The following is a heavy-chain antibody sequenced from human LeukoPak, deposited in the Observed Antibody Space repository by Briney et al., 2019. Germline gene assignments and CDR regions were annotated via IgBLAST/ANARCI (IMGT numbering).Heavy chain of an antibody. CDR1: GYTFTSYG. Sequence: GASVKVSCKASGYTFTSYGISWLRQAPVQGLEWMGWISAYNGNTNYAQKLQGRVTMTTDTSTSTAYMELRSLRSDDTAVYYCARTPDSTYYYDSSGYLPLGYWGQGTLVTVSS. CDR3: ARTPDSTYYYDSSGYLPLGY. CDR2: ISAYNGNT. J-gene: IGHJ4*02. V-gene: IGHV1-18*01. D-gene: IGHD3-22*01.